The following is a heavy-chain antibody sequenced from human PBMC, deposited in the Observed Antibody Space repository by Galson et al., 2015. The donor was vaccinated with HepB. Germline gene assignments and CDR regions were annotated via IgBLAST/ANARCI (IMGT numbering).Heavy chain of an antibody. CDR1: GFTFSSYA. Sequence: SLRLSCAASGFTFSSYAMHWVRQAPGKGLEYVSAISSNGGSTYYADSVKGRFTISRDNSKNTLYLQMSSLRAEDTAVYYCVKDYCSSTSCYREGYFQHWGQGTLVTVSS. CDR2: ISSNGGST. CDR3: VKDYCSSTSCYREGYFQH. V-gene: IGHV3-64D*06. D-gene: IGHD2-2*02. J-gene: IGHJ1*01.